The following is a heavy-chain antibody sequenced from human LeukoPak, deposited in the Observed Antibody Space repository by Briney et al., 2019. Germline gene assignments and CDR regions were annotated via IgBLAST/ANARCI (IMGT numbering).Heavy chain of an antibody. CDR2: INPNSGDT. V-gene: IGHV1-2*02. J-gene: IGHJ6*03. Sequence: ASVTVSCAASGYTFTGYYIHWVRQAPGQGLEWMGWINPNSGDTSYAQKFQGRVTTTRDTSISTAYMELSSLRSEDAAVYYCARERRGSNSNYYYYYMDVWGKGTTVTVSS. CDR3: ARERRGSNSNYYYYYMDV. CDR1: GYTFTGYY. D-gene: IGHD4-23*01.